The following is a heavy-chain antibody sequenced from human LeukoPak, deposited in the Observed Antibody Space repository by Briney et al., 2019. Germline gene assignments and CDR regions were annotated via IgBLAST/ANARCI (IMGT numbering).Heavy chain of an antibody. Sequence: ASVKVSRKASGYTFTSNYIHWVRQAPGQGLEWMGRINPDSGGTKYSQRFQDRVTMTRDTSISTAYMELSRLTSDDTAVFYCAVTRMGATAEIDYWGQGTLVTVSS. CDR2: INPDSGGT. CDR3: AVTRMGATAEIDY. V-gene: IGHV1-2*06. J-gene: IGHJ4*02. D-gene: IGHD1-26*01. CDR1: GYTFTSNY.